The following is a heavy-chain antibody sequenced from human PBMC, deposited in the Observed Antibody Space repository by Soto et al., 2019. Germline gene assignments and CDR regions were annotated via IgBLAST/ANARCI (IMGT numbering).Heavy chain of an antibody. CDR2: IFHSGNT. V-gene: IGHV4-34*12. CDR3: ASARWDY. J-gene: IGHJ4*02. CDR1: GGSFNANY. Sequence: SETLSLTCAVSGGSFNANYWSWIRQPPGKGLEWIGEIFHSGNTNYSPSLKSRVAISVGTSKNQFSLKLSSVTAADTAVYYCASARWDYWGQGILVTVSS.